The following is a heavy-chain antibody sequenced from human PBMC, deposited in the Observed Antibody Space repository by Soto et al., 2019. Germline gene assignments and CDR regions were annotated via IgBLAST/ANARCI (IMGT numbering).Heavy chain of an antibody. CDR3: AAHSPYCGGDCSMSY. V-gene: IGHV3-21*01. CDR1: GFNFSSYS. Sequence: SGGSLRLSCVASGFNFSSYSMNWVRQAPEKGLEWASFISFNGNFKDYADSVKGRFTISRDNAKRSLYLQMNSLGAEDTAVYFCAAHSPYCGGDCSMSYWGQGILVTVSS. J-gene: IGHJ4*01. CDR2: ISFNGNFK. D-gene: IGHD2-21*02.